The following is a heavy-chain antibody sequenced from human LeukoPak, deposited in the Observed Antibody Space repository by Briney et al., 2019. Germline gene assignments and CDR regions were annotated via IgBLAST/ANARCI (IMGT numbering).Heavy chain of an antibody. CDR2: INPNSGGT. V-gene: IGHV1-2*02. J-gene: IGHJ4*02. D-gene: IGHD2-2*01. Sequence: GASVKVSCEASGYTFTGYYMHWVRQAPGQGLEWMGWINPNSGGTNYAQKFQGRFTMTRDTSISTAYMELSRLRSDDTAVYYCARDGGVVVPAAPNYWGQGTLVTVSS. CDR1: GYTFTGYY. CDR3: ARDGGVVVPAAPNY.